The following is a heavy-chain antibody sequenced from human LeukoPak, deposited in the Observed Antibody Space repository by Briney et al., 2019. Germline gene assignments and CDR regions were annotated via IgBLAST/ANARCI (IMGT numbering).Heavy chain of an antibody. CDR2: ISYSGNT. CDR1: GGSNSSYY. CDR3: ARDRGLTTSGGVGFDY. D-gene: IGHD3-10*02. Sequence: ASETLSLTCTVSGGSNSSYYWSWIREPPGKGLEGVGVISYSGNTNYNPSLKSRVAISVDTSKDQFSLRLSSVTAADTAVYYCARDRGLTTSGGVGFDYWGQGTLVTVSS. J-gene: IGHJ4*02. V-gene: IGHV4-59*01.